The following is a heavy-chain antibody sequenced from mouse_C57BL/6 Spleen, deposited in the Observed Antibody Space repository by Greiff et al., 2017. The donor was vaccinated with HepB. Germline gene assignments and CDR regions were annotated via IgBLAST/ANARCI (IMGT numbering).Heavy chain of an antibody. CDR3: ARKLYGTPWYFDV. CDR1: GYTFTDYN. V-gene: IGHV1-18*01. CDR2: INPNNGGT. Sequence: EVQLQQSGPELVKPGASVKIPCKASGYTFTDYNMDWVKQSHGKSLEWIGDINPNNGGTIYNQKFKAKATLTVDKSSSTAYMELRSLTSEDTAVYYCARKLYGTPWYFDVWGTGTTVTVSS. J-gene: IGHJ1*03. D-gene: IGHD1-1*01.